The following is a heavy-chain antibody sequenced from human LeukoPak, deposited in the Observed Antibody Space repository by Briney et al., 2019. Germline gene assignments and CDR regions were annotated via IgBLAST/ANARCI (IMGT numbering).Heavy chain of an antibody. CDR2: IQYDGSKK. V-gene: IGHV3-30*02. CDR1: GFTFSSYG. Sequence: PGGSLRLSCAASGFTFSSYGMHWVRPAPGKGLEWVAFIQYDGSKKYYADSVKGRFTISRDNSKNTFYLQMNSLRAEDTSVYYCAKLSGNDAFDIWGQGTMVTVSS. J-gene: IGHJ3*02. D-gene: IGHD1-26*01. CDR3: AKLSGNDAFDI.